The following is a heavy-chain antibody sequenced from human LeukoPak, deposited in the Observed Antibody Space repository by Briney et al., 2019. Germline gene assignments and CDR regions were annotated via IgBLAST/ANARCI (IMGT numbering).Heavy chain of an antibody. J-gene: IGHJ3*02. CDR3: ARVGGGSYYIGAFDI. CDR1: GFTFSNAW. CDR2: IKSKTDGGTT. V-gene: IGHV3-15*01. D-gene: IGHD1-26*01. Sequence: PGGSLRLSCAASGFTFSNAWMSWVRQAPGKGLEWVGRIKSKTDGGTTDYAAPVKGRFTISRDDSKNTLYLQMNSLKTEDTAVYYCARVGGGSYYIGAFDIWGQGTMVTVSS.